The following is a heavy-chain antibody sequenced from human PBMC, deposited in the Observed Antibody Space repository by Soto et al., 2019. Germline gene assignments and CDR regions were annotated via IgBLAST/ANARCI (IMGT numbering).Heavy chain of an antibody. D-gene: IGHD2-21*02. CDR2: IYYSGST. Sequence: SETLSLTCTVSGGSISSGGYYWSWTRQHPGKGLEWIGYIYYSGSTYYNPSLKSRVTISVDTSKNQFSLKLSSVTAADTAVYYCARLGSIVVVTATPTNAFDIWGQGTMVTV. CDR3: ARLGSIVVVTATPTNAFDI. CDR1: GGSISSGGYY. V-gene: IGHV4-31*03. J-gene: IGHJ3*02.